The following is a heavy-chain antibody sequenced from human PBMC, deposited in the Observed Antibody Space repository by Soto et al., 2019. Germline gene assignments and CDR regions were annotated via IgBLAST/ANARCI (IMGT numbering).Heavy chain of an antibody. CDR3: AAGRVVLTATHYYYYYYGMDV. V-gene: IGHV1-58*01. D-gene: IGHD2-21*02. CDR2: IVVGSGNT. Sequence: SVKVSCKASGFTFTSSAVQWVRQARGQRLEWIGWIVVGSGNTNYAQKFQERVTITRDMSTSTAYMELSSLRSEDTAVYYCAAGRVVLTATHYYYYYYGMDVWGQGTTVTVYS. J-gene: IGHJ6*02. CDR1: GFTFTSSA.